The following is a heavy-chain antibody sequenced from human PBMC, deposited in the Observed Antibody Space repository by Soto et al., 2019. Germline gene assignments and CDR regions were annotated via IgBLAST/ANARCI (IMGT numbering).Heavy chain of an antibody. CDR2: IYYRGST. D-gene: IGHD2-15*01. CDR1: GDSISSYF. V-gene: IGHV4-59*08. CDR3: QGLHGIGGSCCLDQ. J-gene: IGHJ5*02. Sequence: QVQLQESGPGLLKPSETLSLTCTVSGDSISSYFWSWIRQPPGKGLEWIGYIYYRGSTDYNPPLTSRVTISVETSERQVSLRLRSVTSGEADVYYCQGLHGIGGSCCLDQWGDGNLVAVSS.